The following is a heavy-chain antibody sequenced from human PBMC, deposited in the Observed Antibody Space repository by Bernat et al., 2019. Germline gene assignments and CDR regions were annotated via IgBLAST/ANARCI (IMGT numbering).Heavy chain of an antibody. CDR2: IKQDGSEE. D-gene: IGHD3-10*01. CDR1: GFTFSSYW. J-gene: IGHJ4*02. V-gene: IGHV3-7*03. CDR3: ARKRTGSPSGYSDY. Sequence: EVQLVESGGGLVQPGGVLRLSCAASGFTFSSYWMSWVRQAPGKGLEWGANIKQDGSEEYYVDSVKGRFTISRDNAKSSLFLQMNSLRAEDTAVYYCARKRTGSPSGYSDYWGQGSLVTVAS.